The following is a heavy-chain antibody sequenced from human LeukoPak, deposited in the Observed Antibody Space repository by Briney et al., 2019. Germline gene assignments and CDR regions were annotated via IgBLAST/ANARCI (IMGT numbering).Heavy chain of an antibody. J-gene: IGHJ6*02. D-gene: IGHD2-2*02. CDR3: ARERYCSSTSCYTGTYYYGMDV. V-gene: IGHV1-18*01. Sequence: ASVKVSCKASGYTFTSYGISWVRQAPGQGLEWMGWISAYNGNTNYAQKLQGRVTMTTDTSTSTAYMELRSLRSDDTAVYYCARERYCSSTSCYTGTYYYGMDVWGQGTTVTVSS. CDR1: GYTFTSYG. CDR2: ISAYNGNT.